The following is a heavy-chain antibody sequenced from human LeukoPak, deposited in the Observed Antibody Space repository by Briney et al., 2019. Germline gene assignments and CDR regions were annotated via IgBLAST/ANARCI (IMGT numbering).Heavy chain of an antibody. V-gene: IGHV4-59*01. CDR3: ARSITMGYADWFDP. J-gene: IGHJ5*02. Sequence: PSETLSLTCTVSGASISSYYWSWIRQPPGKGLEWIGYIYYSGSTNYNPSLKSRVTISIDTSKIQFSLKLNSVTAADTAVYYCARSITMGYADWFDPWGQGTLVTVSS. CDR2: IYYSGST. D-gene: IGHD3-10*01. CDR1: GASISSYY.